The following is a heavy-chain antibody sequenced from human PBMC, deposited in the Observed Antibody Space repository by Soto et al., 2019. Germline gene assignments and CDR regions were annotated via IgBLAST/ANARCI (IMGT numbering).Heavy chain of an antibody. CDR3: ARDPEYYYDSSGYPDY. J-gene: IGHJ4*02. CDR2: IKSDGSNK. Sequence: GSLRLSCAASGFTFSSYWMHWVRQAPGKGLVWVSRIKSDGSNKYYADSVKGRFTISRDNSKNTLYLQMNSLRAEDTALFYCARDPEYYYDSSGYPDYWGQGTLVTVSS. V-gene: IGHV3-74*01. D-gene: IGHD3-22*01. CDR1: GFTFSSYW.